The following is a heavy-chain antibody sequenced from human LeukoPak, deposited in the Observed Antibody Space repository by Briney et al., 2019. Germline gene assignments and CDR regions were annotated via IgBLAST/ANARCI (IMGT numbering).Heavy chain of an antibody. Sequence: GASVKVSCKASGYTFTGYYMHWVRQAPGQGLEWMGWINPNSGGTNYAQKFQGRVTMTRDTSISTAYMELRSLRSDDTAVYYCARDTTVVRGVPHYFDYWGQGTLVTVSS. CDR2: INPNSGGT. CDR3: ARDTTVVRGVPHYFDY. V-gene: IGHV1-2*02. D-gene: IGHD3-10*01. CDR1: GYTFTGYY. J-gene: IGHJ4*02.